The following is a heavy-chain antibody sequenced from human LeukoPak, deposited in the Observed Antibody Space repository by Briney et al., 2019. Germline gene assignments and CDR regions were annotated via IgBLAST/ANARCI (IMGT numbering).Heavy chain of an antibody. J-gene: IGHJ4*02. CDR3: SVMHRYYDGSGYWVQ. CDR1: GFSFSDYA. V-gene: IGHV3-30*04. D-gene: IGHD3-22*01. CDR2: ISYGGTKE. Sequence: GGSLRLSCAASGFSFSDYALHWVRQAPGKGLEWVAVISYGGTKEYYADSVKGRFTISRDNPRNTLYMEMNSLRAEDTAVYYCSVMHRYYDGSGYWVQWGQGTLVTVSS.